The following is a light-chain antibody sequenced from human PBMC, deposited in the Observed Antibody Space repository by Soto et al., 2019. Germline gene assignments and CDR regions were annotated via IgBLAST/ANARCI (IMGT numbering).Light chain of an antibody. V-gene: IGKV3-15*01. Sequence: EVLMTQSQGTLSVSPGERVTVSCRASQSIGSNLAWYQQKPGQAPRLLIYGASTRVIGVPDRFSGGRSGTEFTLTISSLQSEDIAVYFCQQYNDWPPYTSGQGTKLEIK. CDR2: GAS. CDR1: QSIGSN. CDR3: QQYNDWPPYT. J-gene: IGKJ2*01.